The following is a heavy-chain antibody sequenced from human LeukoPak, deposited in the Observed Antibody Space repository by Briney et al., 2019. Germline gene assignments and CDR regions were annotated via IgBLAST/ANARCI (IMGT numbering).Heavy chain of an antibody. CDR3: ARAPRGVATIHFDY. CDR1: GGSISSGGYY. J-gene: IGHJ4*02. D-gene: IGHD5-12*01. CDR2: IYYSGST. Sequence: SSQTLSLTCTVSGGSISSGGYYWSWIRQHPGKGPEWIGYIYYSGSTYYNPSLKSRVTISVDTSKNQFSLKLSSVTAADTAVYYCARAPRGVATIHFDYWGQGTLVTVSS. V-gene: IGHV4-31*03.